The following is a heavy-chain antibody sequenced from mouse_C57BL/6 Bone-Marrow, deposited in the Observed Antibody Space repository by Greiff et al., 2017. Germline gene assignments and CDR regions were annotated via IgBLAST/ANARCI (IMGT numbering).Heavy chain of an antibody. CDR2: IDPSDSHT. V-gene: IGHV1-59*01. CDR1: GYTFTSYW. Sequence: QVQLQQPGAELVRPGTSVKLSCKASGYTFTSYWMHWVKQRPGQGLEWIGVIDPSDSHTNYNQKFKGKATLTVDTSSSTAYMQLSSLTSEDSAVYYCASIYYYGSSYWYFDVWGTGTTVTVSS. CDR3: ASIYYYGSSYWYFDV. J-gene: IGHJ1*03. D-gene: IGHD1-1*01.